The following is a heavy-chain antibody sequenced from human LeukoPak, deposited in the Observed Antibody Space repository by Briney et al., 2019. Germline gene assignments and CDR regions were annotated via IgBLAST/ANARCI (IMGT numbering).Heavy chain of an antibody. CDR3: ARDRFLGVIDY. CDR1: GGSISSSTYY. V-gene: IGHV4-39*07. Sequence: PSETLSLTCTVSGGSISSSTYYWGWIRQSPGKGLEWIGSINYSGSTYYNPSLKSRVTISVDTSKNQFSLKLSSVTAADTAVYYCARDRFLGVIDYWGQGTLVTVSS. J-gene: IGHJ4*02. D-gene: IGHD3-3*01. CDR2: INYSGST.